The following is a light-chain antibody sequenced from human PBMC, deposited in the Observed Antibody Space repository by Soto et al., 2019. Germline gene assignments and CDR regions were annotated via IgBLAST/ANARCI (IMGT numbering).Light chain of an antibody. CDR3: QQYGSSPLT. CDR1: ESVSGSY. J-gene: IGKJ4*01. Sequence: ILLTQSPGTLSFSPGDRGTLSCRASESVSGSYVAWYQQKPGQAPMLLIYGASSRATGTPDRFSGSGSGTQFTLTISRLEPEDFAVYFCQQYGSSPLTFGGGTKVEIX. CDR2: GAS. V-gene: IGKV3-20*01.